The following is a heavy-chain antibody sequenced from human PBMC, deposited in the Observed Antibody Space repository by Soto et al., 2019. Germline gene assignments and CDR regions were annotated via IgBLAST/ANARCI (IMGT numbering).Heavy chain of an antibody. CDR2: ISGSRDYI. V-gene: IGHV3-21*03. D-gene: IGHD6-25*01. CDR1: GFSFSSYS. Sequence: EVQLVESGGGLVKPGGSLRLSCTASGFSFSSYSMHWVRQAPVKGLEWVSSISGSRDYITYADSVRGRFTISRDNADNPLNVQMDSRRAGDAAMYSGERLTPVWGQGTMVTVSS. CDR3: ERLTPV. J-gene: IGHJ3*01.